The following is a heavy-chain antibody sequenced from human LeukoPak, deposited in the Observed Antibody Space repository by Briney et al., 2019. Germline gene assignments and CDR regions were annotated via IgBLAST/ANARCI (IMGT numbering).Heavy chain of an antibody. CDR1: GGSISSNY. V-gene: IGHV4-4*09. CDR2: INTSGST. Sequence: SETLSLTCTVSGGSISSNYWSWIRQPPGKGLEWIGYINTSGSTNYNPSLKSRVSISLDTSRNQFSLKLTSVTAADTAVYYCARRGNWGFFDYWGQGVLVSVSS. D-gene: IGHD7-27*01. J-gene: IGHJ4*02. CDR3: ARRGNWGFFDY.